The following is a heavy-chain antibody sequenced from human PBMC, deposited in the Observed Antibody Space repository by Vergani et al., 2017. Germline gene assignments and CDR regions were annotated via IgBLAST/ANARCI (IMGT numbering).Heavy chain of an antibody. V-gene: IGHV4-61*02. CDR2: IYTSGST. CDR1: GGSIRSGSYY. CDR3: ARDRANFIDY. Sequence: QVQLQESGPGLVKPSQTLSLTCTVPGGSIRSGSYYWSWIRQPAGKGLEWIGRIYTSGSTNYSSSLMSRVTISVDTSKKQFSLKLSSVTAADTAVYYCARDRANFIDYWGQGTLVTVSS. J-gene: IGHJ4*02. D-gene: IGHD2/OR15-2a*01.